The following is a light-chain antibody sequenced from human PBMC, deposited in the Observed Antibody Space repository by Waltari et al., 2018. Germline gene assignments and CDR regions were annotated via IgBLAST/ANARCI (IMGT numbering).Light chain of an antibody. J-gene: IGKJ1*01. CDR2: DAS. CDR1: QTVSNSN. Sequence: EIVLTQSPGTLSVSPGDRATVPCRASQTVSNSNLAWYQQKPGRSPRLLIYDASTRAAGIPDRFSGSGSGSDFTLTISRLDPEDFAVYYCQQYGSLPRTFGQGTMVEMK. CDR3: QQYGSLPRT. V-gene: IGKV3-20*01.